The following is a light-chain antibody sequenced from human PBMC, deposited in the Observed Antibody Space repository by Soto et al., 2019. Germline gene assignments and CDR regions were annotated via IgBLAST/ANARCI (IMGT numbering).Light chain of an antibody. CDR1: QSISSY. V-gene: IGKV1-39*01. CDR2: GAS. CDR3: QQSSSTPRT. J-gene: IGKJ1*01. Sequence: DIQMTQSPSSLSASVGDRVTITCRASQSISSYLNWYQQKPAKAPKLLIYGASNLQSGVSSRFSGSGSGTDFTLTISSLQPEDFATYYCQQSSSTPRTFGQGTKVEIK.